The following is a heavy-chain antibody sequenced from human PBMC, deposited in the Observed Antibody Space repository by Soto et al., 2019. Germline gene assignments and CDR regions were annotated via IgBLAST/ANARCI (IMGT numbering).Heavy chain of an antibody. J-gene: IGHJ6*02. D-gene: IGHD3-10*01. CDR3: ARDRGDGSGSLFYYGMDV. Sequence: PSETLSLTCTVSGGSISSGDYYWSWIRQPPGKGLEWIGYIYYSGSTYYNPSLKSRVTISVDTSKNQFSLKLSSVTAADTAMYYCARDRGDGSGSLFYYGMDVWGQGTTVTVSS. CDR1: GGSISSGDYY. CDR2: IYYSGST. V-gene: IGHV4-30-4*01.